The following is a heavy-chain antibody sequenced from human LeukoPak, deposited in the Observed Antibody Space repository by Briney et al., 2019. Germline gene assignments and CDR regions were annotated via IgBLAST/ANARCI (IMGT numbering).Heavy chain of an antibody. J-gene: IGHJ4*02. V-gene: IGHV3-20*04. CDR3: ARDSLIFDSSGYYWQN. CDR2: INWNGGRT. D-gene: IGHD3-22*01. Sequence: RAGGSLRLSCAASGFTFDDYGMSWVRQAPGKGLEWVSGINWNGGRTGYADSVKGRFTISRDNAKNSLHLQMNSLRAEDTALYYCARDSLIFDSSGYYWQNWGQGTLVTVSS. CDR1: GFTFDDYG.